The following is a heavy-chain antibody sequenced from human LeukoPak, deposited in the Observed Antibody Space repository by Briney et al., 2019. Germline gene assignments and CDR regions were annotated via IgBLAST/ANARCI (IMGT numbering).Heavy chain of an antibody. CDR1: GFTFSSYS. CDR2: ISSSSSYI. J-gene: IGHJ4*02. V-gene: IGHV3-21*01. CDR3: ARDGIQLWWDY. D-gene: IGHD5-18*01. Sequence: GGSLRLSCAASGFTFSSYSMNWVRQAPGRGLEWVSSISSSSSYIYYADSVKGRFTISRDNAKNSLYLQMNSLRAEDAAVYYCARDGIQLWWDYWGQGTLVTVSS.